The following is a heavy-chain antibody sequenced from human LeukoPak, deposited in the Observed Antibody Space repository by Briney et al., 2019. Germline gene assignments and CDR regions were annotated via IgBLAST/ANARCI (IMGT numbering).Heavy chain of an antibody. CDR3: AKGLGGRSGWYWGGFDY. Sequence: ASVKVSCKASGYSFISYGISWVRQAPGQGLEWMGWISAYNGNTNYAQKLQGRVTMTTDTSTGTAYMELRSLRSDDTAVYYCAKGLGGRSGWYWGGFDYWGQGALVTVSS. CDR2: ISAYNGNT. D-gene: IGHD6-19*01. CDR1: GYSFISYG. V-gene: IGHV1-18*01. J-gene: IGHJ4*02.